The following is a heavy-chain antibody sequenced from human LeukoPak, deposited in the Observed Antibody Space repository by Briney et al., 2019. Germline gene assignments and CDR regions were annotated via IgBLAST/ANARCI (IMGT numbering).Heavy chain of an antibody. J-gene: IGHJ4*02. Sequence: GGSLRLSCAASGFTFSTYNMNWVRQAPGKGLEWVSFISSDSRIIYYTDSVKGRFTVSRDNAKNSLYLQVNSLTDEDTAVYYCARNPAGIGDYWGQGTLVTVSS. D-gene: IGHD1-26*01. V-gene: IGHV3-48*02. CDR2: ISSDSRII. CDR1: GFTFSTYN. CDR3: ARNPAGIGDY.